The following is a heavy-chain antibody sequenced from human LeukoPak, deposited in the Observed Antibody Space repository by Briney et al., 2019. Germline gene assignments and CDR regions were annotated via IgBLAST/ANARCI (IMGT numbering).Heavy chain of an antibody. CDR2: IYYSGST. Sequence: KPSETLSLTCNVSGGAISSTAYYWGWIRQPPGKGLEWVGSIYYSGSTYYNPSLKSRVTISVDTSPNQFSLKLNSVTAADTALYYCARHPPYGSRNWGAYYFDSWGQGTLVTVSS. V-gene: IGHV4-39*01. D-gene: IGHD3-10*01. J-gene: IGHJ4*02. CDR1: GGAISSTAYY. CDR3: ARHPPYGSRNWGAYYFDS.